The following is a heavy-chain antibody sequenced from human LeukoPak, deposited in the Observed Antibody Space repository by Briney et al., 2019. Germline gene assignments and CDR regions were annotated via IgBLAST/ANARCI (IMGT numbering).Heavy chain of an antibody. Sequence: GRSLRLSCAASGFTFDDYAMHWVRQAPGKGLEWVAVISYDGSNKYYADSVKGRFTISRDNSKNTLYLQMNSLRAEDTAVYYCAKAIYCSSTSCYTSLIYYYYGMDVWGQGTTITVSS. D-gene: IGHD2-2*02. CDR3: AKAIYCSSTSCYTSLIYYYYGMDV. CDR1: GFTFDDYA. V-gene: IGHV3-30*18. CDR2: ISYDGSNK. J-gene: IGHJ6*02.